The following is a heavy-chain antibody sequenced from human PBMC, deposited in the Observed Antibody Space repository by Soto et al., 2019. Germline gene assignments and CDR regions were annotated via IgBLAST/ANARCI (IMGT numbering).Heavy chain of an antibody. V-gene: IGHV4-30-4*01. CDR2: IYYSGST. CDR3: AREEALIVVPTGEIDYSFDY. D-gene: IGHD3-22*01. CDR1: GASISSGDHF. Sequence: QVQLQESGPGLVKPSQTLSLTCTVSGASISSGDHFWTWLRQPPGKGLERIGYIYYSGSTYYNPSLKSRVAMSVDASKNQFSLTLTSVTAADTAVYYCAREEALIVVPTGEIDYSFDYWGQGTLITVSS. J-gene: IGHJ4*02.